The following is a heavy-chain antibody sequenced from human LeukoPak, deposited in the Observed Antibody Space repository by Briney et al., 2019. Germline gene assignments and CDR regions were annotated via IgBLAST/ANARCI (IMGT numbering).Heavy chain of an antibody. CDR2: ISGSGGST. D-gene: IGHD3-10*01. J-gene: IGHJ3*02. V-gene: IGHV3-23*01. CDR1: GFTFSSYG. Sequence: PGGSLRLSCAASGFTFSSYGMSWVRQAPGKGLEWVSAISGSGGSTYYADSVKGRFTISRDNSKNTLYLQMNSLRAEDTAVYYCASLYGLGGGTFDIWGQGTMVTVSS. CDR3: ASLYGLGGGTFDI.